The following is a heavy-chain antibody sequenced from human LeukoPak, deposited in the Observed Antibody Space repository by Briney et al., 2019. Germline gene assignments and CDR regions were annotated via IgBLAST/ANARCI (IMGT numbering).Heavy chain of an antibody. J-gene: IGHJ6*02. V-gene: IGHV3-33*01. D-gene: IGHD2/OR15-2a*01. CDR3: ARDLSPYYHGMDV. CDR1: GFTFSSYG. Sequence: GGSLRLSCAASGFTFSSYGMHWVRQAPGKGLEWVAVIWYDGSNKYYPDSVKGRFTISRDNSKNTLYLQMNGLRAEDTAVFYCARDLSPYYHGMDVWGQGTTVTVSS. CDR2: IWYDGSNK.